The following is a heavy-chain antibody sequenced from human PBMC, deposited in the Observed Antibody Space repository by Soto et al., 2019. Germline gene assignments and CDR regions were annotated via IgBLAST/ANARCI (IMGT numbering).Heavy chain of an antibody. V-gene: IGHV1-69*01. CDR2: IIPIFGTA. J-gene: IGHJ4*02. CDR1: GGTFSSYA. D-gene: IGHD3-22*01. CDR3: ARVVAYYYDSSGYYSYFDY. Sequence: QVQLVQSGAEVKKPGSSVKVSCKASGGTFSSYAISWVRQAPGQGLEWMGGIIPIFGTANYAQKFQGRVTTTADESTSTAYMELSSLRSEDTGVYYCARVVAYYYDSSGYYSYFDYWGQGTLVTVSS.